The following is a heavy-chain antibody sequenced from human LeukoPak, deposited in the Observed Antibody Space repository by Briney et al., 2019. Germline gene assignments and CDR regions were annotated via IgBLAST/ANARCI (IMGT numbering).Heavy chain of an antibody. D-gene: IGHD2-15*01. Sequence: PSETLSLTCAVYGGFISGYYWTWIRQPPGKGLEWIGEINHSGSTNYNPSLKSRVTISVDTSKRQFSLKLSSVTAADTAVYYCARLVVANIRKEFDYWGQGTLVTVSS. V-gene: IGHV4-34*01. J-gene: IGHJ4*02. CDR1: GGFISGYY. CDR3: ARLVVANIRKEFDY. CDR2: INHSGST.